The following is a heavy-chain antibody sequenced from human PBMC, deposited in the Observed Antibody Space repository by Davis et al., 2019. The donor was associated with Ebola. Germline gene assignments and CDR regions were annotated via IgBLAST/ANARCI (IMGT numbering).Heavy chain of an antibody. V-gene: IGHV5-51*01. D-gene: IGHD5-18*01. CDR3: ARLDTAMDAFDI. CDR2: IYPGDSDT. Sequence: GESLKISCKCSGYSFTNNWITWVRQMPVKGLEWMGIIYPGDSDTRYSPSFQGQVTISADKSISTAYLQWSSLKASDTAMYYCARLDTAMDAFDIWGQGTMVTVSS. CDR1: GYSFTNNW. J-gene: IGHJ3*02.